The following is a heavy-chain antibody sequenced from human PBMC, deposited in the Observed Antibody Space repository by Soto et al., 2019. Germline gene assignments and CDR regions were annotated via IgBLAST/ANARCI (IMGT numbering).Heavy chain of an antibody. V-gene: IGHV1-8*01. CDR2: MNPNSGNT. CDR3: ARAPHGFGELDFDY. D-gene: IGHD3-10*01. Sequence: QVQLVQSGAEVKKPGASVKVSCKASGYTFTSYDINWVRQATGQGLEWMGWMNPNSGNTGYAQKFQGRVTMTRNTSISTAYMELSSLRSEDTDVYYCARAPHGFGELDFDYWGQGTLVTVSS. CDR1: GYTFTSYD. J-gene: IGHJ4*02.